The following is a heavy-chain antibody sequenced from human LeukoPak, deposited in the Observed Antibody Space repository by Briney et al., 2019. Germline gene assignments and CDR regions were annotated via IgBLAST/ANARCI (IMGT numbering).Heavy chain of an antibody. D-gene: IGHD6-19*01. CDR3: ARVSDISVAAYFDY. Sequence: GGSLRLSCAASGFTFDDYGLSWVRQAPGKGLEWVSTINWNGGSAGYADPVKGRFTISRDNAKNSLYLQMNSLRAEDTALYYCARVSDISVAAYFDYWGQGTLVTVSS. CDR1: GFTFDDYG. CDR2: INWNGGSA. V-gene: IGHV3-20*04. J-gene: IGHJ4*02.